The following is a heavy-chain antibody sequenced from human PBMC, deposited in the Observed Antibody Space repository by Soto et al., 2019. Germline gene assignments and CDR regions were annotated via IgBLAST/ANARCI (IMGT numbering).Heavy chain of an antibody. Sequence: EVQVVESGGGLAKPGGSLRLPFTAPESPSVTYGRNGFGQAQGKGLEWVSSISNVGNYIYYADSVQGRFTISRDNAKNSLYLQMNSLRAEDTAVYFCARDESAGSSIRYWGQGTLVTVSS. V-gene: IGHV3-21*01. CDR2: ISNVGNYI. J-gene: IGHJ4*02. D-gene: IGHD3-3*02. CDR3: ARDESAGSSIRY. CDR1: ESPSVTYG.